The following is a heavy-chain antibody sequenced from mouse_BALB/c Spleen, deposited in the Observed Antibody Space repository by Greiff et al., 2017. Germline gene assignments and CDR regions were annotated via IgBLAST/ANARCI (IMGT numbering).Heavy chain of an antibody. CDR3: AGRRDGYDEKYAMDY. V-gene: IGHV5-6*02. J-gene: IGHJ4*01. Sequence: EVKLVESGGDLVKPGGSLKLSCAASGFTFSSYGMSWVRQTPDKRLEWVATISSCGSYTYYPDSVKGRFTISRDNAKNTLYLQMSSLKSEDTAMYYCAGRRDGYDEKYAMDYWGQGTSVTVSS. D-gene: IGHD2-2*01. CDR2: ISSCGSYT. CDR1: GFTFSSYG.